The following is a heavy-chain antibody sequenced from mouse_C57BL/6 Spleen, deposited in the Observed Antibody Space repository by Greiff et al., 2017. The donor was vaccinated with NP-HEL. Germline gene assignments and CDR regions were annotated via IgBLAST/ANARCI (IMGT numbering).Heavy chain of an antibody. Sequence: QVQLQQPGAELVRPGTSVQLSFKASGYTFTSYWMHWVKQRPGQGLEGIGVIDPSDSYTNYNQKFKGKATLTVDTSSSTAYMQLSSLTSADSAVYYCARWGLGDYWGQGTTLTVSS. CDR3: ARWGLGDY. J-gene: IGHJ2*01. CDR1: GYTFTSYW. V-gene: IGHV1-59*01. CDR2: IDPSDSYT. D-gene: IGHD4-1*01.